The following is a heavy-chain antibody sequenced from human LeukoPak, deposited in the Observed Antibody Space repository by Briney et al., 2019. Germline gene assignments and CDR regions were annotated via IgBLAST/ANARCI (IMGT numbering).Heavy chain of an antibody. V-gene: IGHV3-30*03. Sequence: PGGSLRLSCAASGFTFSSYGMHWVRQAPGKGLEWGAVISYDGSNKYYADSVKGRSTISRDNSKNTLYLQMNSLRAEDTAVYYCARADSSIAARLSRSAIFNYYYYMDVWGKGTTVTVSS. CDR2: ISYDGSNK. CDR1: GFTFSSYG. D-gene: IGHD6-6*01. CDR3: ARADSSIAARLSRSAIFNYYYYMDV. J-gene: IGHJ6*03.